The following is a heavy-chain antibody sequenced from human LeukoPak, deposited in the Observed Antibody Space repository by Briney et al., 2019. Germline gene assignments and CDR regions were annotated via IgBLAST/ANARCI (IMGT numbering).Heavy chain of an antibody. CDR1: GYTFTGYY. V-gene: IGHV1-2*02. CDR2: INPNSGGT. J-gene: IGHJ4*02. D-gene: IGHD6-13*01. Sequence: ASVKVSCKASGYTFTGYYMHWVRQAPGQGLEWMGWINPNSGGTNYAQKFQGRVTMTRDTSISTAYMELSGLRSDDTAVYYCARDLGIAAYYFDYWGQGTLVTVSS. CDR3: ARDLGIAAYYFDY.